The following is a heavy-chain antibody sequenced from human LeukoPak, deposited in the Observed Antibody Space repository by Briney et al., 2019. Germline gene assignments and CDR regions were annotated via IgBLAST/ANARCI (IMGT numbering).Heavy chain of an antibody. CDR1: GGTFSSYA. Sequence: ASVKVSCEASGGTFSSYAISWVRQAPGQGLEWMGRIIPILGIANYAQKFQGRVTITADKSTSTAYMELSSLRSEDTAVYYCAGDSSGYYYGGYFDYWGQGTLVTVSS. D-gene: IGHD3-22*01. V-gene: IGHV1-69*04. CDR2: IIPILGIA. J-gene: IGHJ4*02. CDR3: AGDSSGYYYGGYFDY.